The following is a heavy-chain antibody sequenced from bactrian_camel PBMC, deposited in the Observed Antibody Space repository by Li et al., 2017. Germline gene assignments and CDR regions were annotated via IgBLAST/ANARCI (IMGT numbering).Heavy chain of an antibody. CDR3: AAPTDGSWTAWLRETANNSGILS. Sequence: HVQLVESGGGLMQAGGSLNLSCAATGKTNILNGMGWFRQAPGKEREGVAVITRIHGGTEYADSVKGRFIISRDVSKMTWSLQMNNLKPEDTAMYYCAAPTDGSWTAWLRETANNSGILSWGKGTQVTVS. CDR2: ITRIHGGT. D-gene: IGHD1*01. V-gene: IGHV3S63*01. CDR1: GKTNILNG. J-gene: IGHJ4*01.